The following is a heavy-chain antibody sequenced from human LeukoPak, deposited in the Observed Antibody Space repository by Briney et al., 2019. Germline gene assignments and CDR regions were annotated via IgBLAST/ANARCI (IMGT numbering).Heavy chain of an antibody. D-gene: IGHD2-2*01. CDR3: AKGDNCSSTSCSRSLVVRYYFDY. V-gene: IGHV3-30*02. J-gene: IGHJ4*02. CDR2: IRYDGSNK. CDR1: GFTFSSYG. Sequence: GGSLRLSCAASGFTFSSYGMHWVRQAPGKGLEWVAFIRYDGSNKYYADSVKGRFTISRDNSKNTLCLQMNSLRAEDTAVYYCAKGDNCSSTSCSRSLVVRYYFDYWGQGTLVTVSS.